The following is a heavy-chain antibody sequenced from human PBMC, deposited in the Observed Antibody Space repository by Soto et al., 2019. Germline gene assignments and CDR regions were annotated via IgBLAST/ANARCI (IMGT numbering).Heavy chain of an antibody. Sequence: GASVKVSCKASVYTFITYDINWVRQAPGQGLEWMGWISAYNGNTNYAQKLQGRVTMTTDTSTSTAYMELRSLRSDDTAVYYCARAGEGRVVPYYYYGMDVWGQGTTVTVSS. CDR2: ISAYNGNT. CDR3: ARAGEGRVVPYYYYGMDV. V-gene: IGHV1-18*01. CDR1: VYTFITYD. J-gene: IGHJ6*02. D-gene: IGHD2-15*01.